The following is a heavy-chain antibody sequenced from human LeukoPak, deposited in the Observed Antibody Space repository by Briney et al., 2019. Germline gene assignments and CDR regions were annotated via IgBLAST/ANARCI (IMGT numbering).Heavy chain of an antibody. CDR3: ARDVYSIAAAGRAY. CDR2: ISGSGSPT. D-gene: IGHD6-13*01. J-gene: IGHJ4*02. CDR1: GFTFSSHW. V-gene: IGHV3-23*01. Sequence: GGSLRLSCAASGFTFSSHWMSWVRQAPGKGLEWVSAISGSGSPTYYADSVKGRFTISRDNSKNTLYLQMNSLRAEDTAVYYCARDVYSIAAAGRAYWGQGTLVTVSS.